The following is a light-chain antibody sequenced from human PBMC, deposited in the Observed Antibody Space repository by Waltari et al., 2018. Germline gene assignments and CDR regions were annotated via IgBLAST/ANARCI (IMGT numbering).Light chain of an antibody. Sequence: EIVLTQSPGTLSLSPGETATLSCRASQSVISAYLAWYQHKPGQAPRLLIYGGSSRATDVPDRFSGSGSGTDFTLTITTLEPEDFAVYYCHQYASAPLTFGPGTRVDIK. CDR3: HQYASAPLT. CDR1: QSVISAY. J-gene: IGKJ3*01. CDR2: GGS. V-gene: IGKV3-20*01.